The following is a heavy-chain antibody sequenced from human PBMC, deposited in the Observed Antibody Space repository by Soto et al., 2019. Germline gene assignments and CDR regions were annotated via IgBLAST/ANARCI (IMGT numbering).Heavy chain of an antibody. V-gene: IGHV4-59*01. Sequence: SEXLSLTCTVSGGSFSSYYWSWIRQPPGKGLEWIGYIYYSGSTNYNPSLKSRVTISVDTSKNQFSLKLSSVTAADTAVYYCARVRITGTTNRFDPWGQGTLVTVSS. CDR1: GGSFSSYY. D-gene: IGHD1-7*01. J-gene: IGHJ5*02. CDR3: ARVRITGTTNRFDP. CDR2: IYYSGST.